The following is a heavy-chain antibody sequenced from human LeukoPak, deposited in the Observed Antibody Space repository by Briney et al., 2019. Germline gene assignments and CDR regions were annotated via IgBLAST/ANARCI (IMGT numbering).Heavy chain of an antibody. CDR1: GYTFTGYY. V-gene: IGHV1-2*02. CDR2: INPNSGGT. J-gene: IGHJ4*02. D-gene: IGHD3-16*02. CDR3: ARVQSEYDYVWGSYRYTFDY. Sequence: ASVKVSRKASGYTFTGYYMHWVRQAPGQGLEWMGWINPNSGGTNYAQKFQGRVTMTRDTSISTAYMELSRLRSDDTAVYYCARVQSEYDYVWGSYRYTFDYWGQGTLVTVSS.